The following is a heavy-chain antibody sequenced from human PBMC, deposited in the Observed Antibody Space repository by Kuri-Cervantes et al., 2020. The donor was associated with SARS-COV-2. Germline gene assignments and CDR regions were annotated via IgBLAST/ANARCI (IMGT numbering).Heavy chain of an antibody. CDR3: ARVVVAGGRFDP. J-gene: IGHJ5*02. CDR1: GGSISGYY. D-gene: IGHD6-19*01. Sequence: SETLSLTCTVSGGSISGYYWSWIRQPPGKGLEWIGEINHSGSTNYNPSLKSRVTISVDTSKNQFSLKLSSVTAADTAVYYCARVVVAGGRFDPWGQGTLVAVSS. CDR2: INHSGST. V-gene: IGHV4-34*01.